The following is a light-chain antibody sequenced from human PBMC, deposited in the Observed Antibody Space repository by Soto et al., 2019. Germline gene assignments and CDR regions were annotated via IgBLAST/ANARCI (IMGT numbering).Light chain of an antibody. CDR3: QSYDTTNHVV. V-gene: IGLV6-57*02. J-gene: IGLJ2*01. CDR2: EHD. CDR1: GGSLAANF. Sequence: NFMLTQPHSVSGSPGRTVTISCTGSGGSLAANFVQWYQQRPGRAPITLIFEHDRRPSGVPDRFSGSIDRSSNSASLTISGLRTEDEADYYCQSYDTTNHVVFGGGTKVTVL.